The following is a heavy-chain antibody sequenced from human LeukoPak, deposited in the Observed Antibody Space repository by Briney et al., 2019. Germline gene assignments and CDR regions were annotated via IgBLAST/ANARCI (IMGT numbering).Heavy chain of an antibody. D-gene: IGHD3-10*01. CDR3: ARVRAMPGSYYSYYYSYYMDV. J-gene: IGHJ6*03. V-gene: IGHV4-34*01. CDR1: GGSFSGYY. Sequence: SETLSLTCAVYGGSFSGYYWSWIRQPPGKGLEWIGEINHSGSTNYNPSLKSRVTISVDTSKNQLSLKLSSVTAADTAVYYCARVRAMPGSYYSYYYSYYMDVWGKGTTVTVSS. CDR2: INHSGST.